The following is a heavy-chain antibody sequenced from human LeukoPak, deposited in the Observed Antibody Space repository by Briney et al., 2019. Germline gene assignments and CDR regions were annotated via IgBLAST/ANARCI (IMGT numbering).Heavy chain of an antibody. CDR1: GGSISSYY. V-gene: IGHV4-59*01. CDR3: AREGYDFWSGYYPA. CDR2: IYYSGST. D-gene: IGHD3-3*01. Sequence: PSETLSLTCTVSGGSISSYYWSWIRQPPGKGLEWIGYIYYSGSTNYNPSLKSRVTISVDTSKNRFSLKLSSVTAADTAVYYCAREGYDFWSGYYPAWGQGTLVTVSS. J-gene: IGHJ5*02.